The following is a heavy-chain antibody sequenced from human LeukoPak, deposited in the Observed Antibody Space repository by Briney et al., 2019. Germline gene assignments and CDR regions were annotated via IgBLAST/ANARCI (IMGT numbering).Heavy chain of an antibody. J-gene: IGHJ4*02. D-gene: IGHD1-14*01. CDR3: ARGVEPLAANTLAY. V-gene: IGHV3-53*01. CDR1: GFTVITND. Sequence: GGSLRLSCAASGFTVITNDMTWVGQAPGKGLEWVSVLYSDGNTKYSDSVQGRFTISRDNSKNTLYLEMNSLSPDDTAVYYCARGVEPLAANTLAYWGQGTLVTVSS. CDR2: LYSDGNT.